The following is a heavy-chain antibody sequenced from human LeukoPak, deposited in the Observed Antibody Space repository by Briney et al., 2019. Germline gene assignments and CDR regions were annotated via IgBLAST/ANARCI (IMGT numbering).Heavy chain of an antibody. J-gene: IGHJ4*02. CDR1: GGTFSSYA. D-gene: IGHD3-22*01. V-gene: IGHV1-69*05. CDR2: IIPIFGTA. Sequence: SVKVSCKASGGTFSSYAISWVRQAPGQGLEWMGGIIPIFGTANYAQKFQGRVTIATDESTSTAYMELSSLRSEDTAVYYCATVALLRGSSGYYYYFDYWGQGTLVTVSS. CDR3: ATVALLRGSSGYYYYFDY.